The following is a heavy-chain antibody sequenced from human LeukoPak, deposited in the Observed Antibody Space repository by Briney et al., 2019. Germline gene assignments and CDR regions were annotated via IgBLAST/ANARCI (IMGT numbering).Heavy chain of an antibody. V-gene: IGHV3-23*01. CDR1: GFTFNSYA. J-gene: IGHJ4*02. CDR3: AKYEQAYFDY. D-gene: IGHD1/OR15-1a*01. CDR2: IIGSGGTT. Sequence: GGSLRLSCAASGFTFNSYAMSWVRQAPGQGLEWVSSIIGSGGTTHYAHSVKGRFTISRDNSRNTLYLQMNSLRAEDTAVYYCAKYEQAYFDYWGQGTLVTVSP.